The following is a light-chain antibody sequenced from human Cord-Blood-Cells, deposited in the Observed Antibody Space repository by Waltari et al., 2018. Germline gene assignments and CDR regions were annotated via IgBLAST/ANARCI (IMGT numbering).Light chain of an antibody. Sequence: DIQMTQSPSSLCASVGDRVTITCRASQSISSYLNWYQQKPGKAPKLLIYAASSLQSGVPSRFSGSGSGTDFTLTISSLQPEDFATYYYQQSYSTPYTFGQGTKLEIK. CDR3: QQSYSTPYT. CDR1: QSISSY. CDR2: AAS. V-gene: IGKV1-39*01. J-gene: IGKJ2*01.